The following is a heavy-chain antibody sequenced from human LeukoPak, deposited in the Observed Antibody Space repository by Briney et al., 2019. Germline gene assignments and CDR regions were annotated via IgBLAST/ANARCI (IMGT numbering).Heavy chain of an antibody. V-gene: IGHV3-30-3*01. D-gene: IGHD3-3*01. CDR1: GFIFSKYA. CDR2: ISNDGSEK. J-gene: IGHJ4*02. CDR3: ARDPFDYDFWSDYTAPTLYSFDS. Sequence: PGRSLRLSCAVSGFIFSKYAFHWVRQAPGKGLEWVAFISNDGSEKYAADSVSDRFLISRDNSRNTLYLHMNSLRPEDTAVYYCARDPFDYDFWSDYTAPTLYSFDSWGQGTLVTVSS.